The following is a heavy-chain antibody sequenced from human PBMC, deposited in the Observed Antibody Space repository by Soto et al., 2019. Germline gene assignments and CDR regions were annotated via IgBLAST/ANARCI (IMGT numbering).Heavy chain of an antibody. Sequence: QITLKKSGPTLVRPTETLTLTCTFSGFSLSTSGVGVGWVRQPPGKALEWLALIYWDDDHRYSPSLKTRLTITKDTSKNQVVLTMTKLDPADTATYYCAREMYFSTYFDSWGQGALVTVSS. CDR2: IYWDDDH. CDR1: GFSLSTSGVG. CDR3: AREMYFSTYFDS. D-gene: IGHD2-8*01. V-gene: IGHV2-5*02. J-gene: IGHJ4*02.